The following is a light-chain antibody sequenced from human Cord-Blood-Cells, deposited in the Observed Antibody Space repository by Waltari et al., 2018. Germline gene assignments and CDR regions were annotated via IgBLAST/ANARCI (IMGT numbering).Light chain of an antibody. CDR1: SSDVGGYNY. Sequence: QSALTQPASVSGSPGQSITISCTGTSSDVGGYNYVSWYQQHPGKAPKCMIYDSSKRPSGLSNRFSGSKSGNTASLTISELQDEDEADYYCSSYTSSSTYVFGTGTKVTVL. CDR2: DSS. V-gene: IGLV2-14*01. J-gene: IGLJ1*01. CDR3: SSYTSSSTYV.